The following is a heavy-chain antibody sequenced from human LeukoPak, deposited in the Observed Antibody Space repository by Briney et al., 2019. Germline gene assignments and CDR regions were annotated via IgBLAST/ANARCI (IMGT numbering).Heavy chain of an antibody. D-gene: IGHD6-19*01. Sequence: GGSLRLSCAASGVTFSSYGMHWVRQAPGKGLEWVAVISYDGSNKYYADSVKGGFTISRENSKNTPYLQMNSLRAEDTAVYYCAKSSSGWYLDSSFDYWGQGTLVTVSS. V-gene: IGHV3-30*18. CDR1: GVTFSSYG. CDR2: ISYDGSNK. CDR3: AKSSSGWYLDSSFDY. J-gene: IGHJ4*02.